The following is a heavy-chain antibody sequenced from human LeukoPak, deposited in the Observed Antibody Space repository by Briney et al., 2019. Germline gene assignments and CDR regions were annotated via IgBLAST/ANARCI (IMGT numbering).Heavy chain of an antibody. CDR2: IKQDGSEK. D-gene: IGHD6-19*01. J-gene: IGHJ6*02. Sequence: GGSLRLSCAASGFTFSSYWMSWVRQAPGKGLEWVANIKQDGSEKYYVDSVKGRFTISRDNAKNSLYLQMNSLRAEDAAVYYCARDTSGSYYYYYYGMDVWGQGTTVTVSS. CDR1: GFTFSSYW. V-gene: IGHV3-7*01. CDR3: ARDTSGSYYYYYYGMDV.